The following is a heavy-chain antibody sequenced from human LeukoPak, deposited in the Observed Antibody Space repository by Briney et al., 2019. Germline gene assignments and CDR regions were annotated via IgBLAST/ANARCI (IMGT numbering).Heavy chain of an antibody. D-gene: IGHD1-26*01. J-gene: IGHJ4*02. Sequence: SETLSLTCTVSGGSISSYCWSWIRQPPGKGLEWIGYIFYSGSTNYNPSLKSRVTISVDTSKNQFSLKLSSVTAADTAVYYCAREGGSYYPHYYFDYWGQGTLVTVSS. CDR3: AREGGSYYPHYYFDY. V-gene: IGHV4-59*01. CDR1: GGSISSYC. CDR2: IFYSGST.